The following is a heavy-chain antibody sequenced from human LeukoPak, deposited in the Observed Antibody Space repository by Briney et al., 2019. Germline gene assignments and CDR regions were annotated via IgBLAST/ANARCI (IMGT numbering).Heavy chain of an antibody. J-gene: IGHJ4*02. V-gene: IGHV3-23*01. Sequence: GGSLRLSCAASGFTFSNYAMIWVRQAPGKGLEWVSAISGRGGSAYYADSVEGRFTISRDNSKDTLSLQMNSLRFEDTAVYYCAKDFGAVVTAIPSYWGQGTLVTVSS. D-gene: IGHD2-21*02. CDR1: GFTFSNYA. CDR3: AKDFGAVVTAIPSY. CDR2: ISGRGGSA.